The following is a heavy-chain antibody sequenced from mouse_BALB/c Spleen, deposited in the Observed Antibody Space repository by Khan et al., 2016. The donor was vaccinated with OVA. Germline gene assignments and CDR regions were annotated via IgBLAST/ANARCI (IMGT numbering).Heavy chain of an antibody. J-gene: IGHJ3*01. V-gene: IGHV3-2*02. Sequence: EVQLQESGPGLVKPSQSLSLTYTVTGYSITSEYAWNWIRQFPGNKLEWMGYISYSGNTRYKPSLKSRISITRDTSKNQFFLQLNSVTSEDTATYYCARKDYYDYDPFPYWGQGTLVTVSA. CDR3: ARKDYYDYDPFPY. CDR1: GYSITSEYA. D-gene: IGHD2-4*01. CDR2: ISYSGNT.